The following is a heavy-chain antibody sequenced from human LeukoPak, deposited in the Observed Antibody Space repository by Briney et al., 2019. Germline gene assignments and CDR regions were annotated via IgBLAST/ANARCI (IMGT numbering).Heavy chain of an antibody. V-gene: IGHV1-69*13. D-gene: IGHD3-22*01. CDR1: GYTFTSFG. CDR3: ARVGIGPYYYDSSGYYYDAFDI. Sequence: SVKVSCKASGYTFTSFGITWVRQAPGQGLEWMGGIIPIFGTANYAQKFQGRVTITADESTSTAYMELSSLRSEDTAVYYCARVGIGPYYYDSSGYYYDAFDIWGQGTMVTVSS. J-gene: IGHJ3*02. CDR2: IIPIFGTA.